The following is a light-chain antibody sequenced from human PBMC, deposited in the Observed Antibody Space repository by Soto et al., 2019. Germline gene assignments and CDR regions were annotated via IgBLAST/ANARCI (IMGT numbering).Light chain of an antibody. V-gene: IGLV2-14*01. CDR1: SRDVGGYNY. J-gene: IGLJ2*01. CDR2: EVT. Sequence: QSALTQPASVSGSPGQSITISCAGTSRDVGGYNYVSWYQQYPGKAPKVIISEVTNRPSGVPTRFSGSKSGNTASLTISGLPDEDEADYYCSSYTSVSTWLFGGGTKLTVL. CDR3: SSYTSVSTWL.